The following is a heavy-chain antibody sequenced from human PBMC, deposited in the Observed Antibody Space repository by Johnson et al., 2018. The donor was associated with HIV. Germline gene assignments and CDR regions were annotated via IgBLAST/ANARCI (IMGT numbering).Heavy chain of an antibody. J-gene: IGHJ3*02. Sequence: VLLVESGGGVVQPGRSLKLSCAASGFTFSSYWMSWVRQAPGKGLEWVANIKQDGSEKYYVDSVKGRFTISRDNSKNTLYLQMNSLRAEDTAVYYCAKVDRRGGAFDIWGQGTMVTVSS. V-gene: IGHV3-7*03. CDR1: GFTFSSYW. D-gene: IGHD3-10*01. CDR3: AKVDRRGGAFDI. CDR2: IKQDGSEK.